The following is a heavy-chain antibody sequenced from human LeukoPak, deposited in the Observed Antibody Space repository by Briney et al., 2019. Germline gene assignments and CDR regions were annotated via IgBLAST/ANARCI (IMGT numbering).Heavy chain of an antibody. Sequence: GGSLRLSCAASGFTFSSYAMSWVRQAPGKGLEWVGRIKSKTDGGTTDYAAPVKGRFTISRDDSKNTLYLQMNSLKTEDTAVYYCTTQYSNYDSLYYYYYYMDVWGKGTTVTVSS. J-gene: IGHJ6*03. D-gene: IGHD4-11*01. CDR1: GFTFSSYA. CDR3: TTQYSNYDSLYYYYYYMDV. CDR2: IKSKTDGGTT. V-gene: IGHV3-15*01.